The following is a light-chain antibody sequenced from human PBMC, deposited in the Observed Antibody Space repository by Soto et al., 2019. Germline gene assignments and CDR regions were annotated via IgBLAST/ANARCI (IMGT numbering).Light chain of an antibody. CDR1: QGIDSS. Sequence: ILLNKSPSSLSATVGDRVTITCRASQGIDSSFAWYQQKPGKAPKLLIYAASSLQSGVPSRFSGSGSGTDFTLTICSLQPEDFATYYCQQLHDYPITFGQGTRLEI. CDR3: QQLHDYPIT. J-gene: IGKJ5*01. CDR2: AAS. V-gene: IGKV1-9*01.